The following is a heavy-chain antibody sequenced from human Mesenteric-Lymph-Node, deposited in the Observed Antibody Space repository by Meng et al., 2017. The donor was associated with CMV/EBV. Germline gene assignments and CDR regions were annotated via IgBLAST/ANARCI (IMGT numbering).Heavy chain of an antibody. Sequence: GGSLRLSCEASGFSFSDYSMNWVRQAPGKGLEWVSAISGSGGSTYYADSVKGRFTISRDNSKNTLYLQMNSLRAEDTAVYYCAKGQLWFGYDDYWGQGTLVTVSS. CDR3: AKGQLWFGYDDY. CDR2: ISGSGGST. CDR1: GFSFSDYS. J-gene: IGHJ4*02. V-gene: IGHV3-23*01. D-gene: IGHD3-10*01.